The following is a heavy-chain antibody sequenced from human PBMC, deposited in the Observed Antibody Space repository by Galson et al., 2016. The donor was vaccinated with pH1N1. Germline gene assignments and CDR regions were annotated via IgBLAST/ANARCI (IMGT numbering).Heavy chain of an antibody. Sequence: SVKVSCKASGYTFTNNHIHWVRQAPGQGLEWMGIIRPGGGSTKYAQNFQDRVTLTTDTSTSTVYMELNSVRYEETAVYFCARGGGGGRFFVDSWGQGTLITVSS. V-gene: IGHV1-46*01. CDR3: ARGGGGGRFFVDS. CDR1: GYTFTNNH. J-gene: IGHJ4*02. CDR2: IRPGGGST. D-gene: IGHD3-16*01.